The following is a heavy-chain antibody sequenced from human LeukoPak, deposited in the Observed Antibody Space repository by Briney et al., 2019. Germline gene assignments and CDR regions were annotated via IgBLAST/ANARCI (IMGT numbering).Heavy chain of an antibody. CDR3: ASPMGTYYYGSGSLDY. CDR2: ISSSSSYI. CDR1: GFTFSSYS. D-gene: IGHD3-10*01. V-gene: IGHV3-21*01. Sequence: GGSLRLSCAASGFTFSSYSMNWVRQAPGKGLEWVSSISSSSSYIYYADSVKGRFTISRDNSKNTLYLQMNSLRAEDTAVYYCASPMGTYYYGSGSLDYWGQGTLVTVSS. J-gene: IGHJ4*02.